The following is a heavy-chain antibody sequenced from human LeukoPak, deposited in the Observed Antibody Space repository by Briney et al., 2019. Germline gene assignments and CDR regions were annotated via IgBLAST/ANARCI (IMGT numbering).Heavy chain of an antibody. CDR3: ARDEKPYYYGSGSFGTP. D-gene: IGHD3-10*01. CDR1: GYTFTSYA. CDR2: INTNTGNP. Sequence: ASVKVSCKASGYTFTSYAMNWVRQAPGQGLEWMGWINTNTGNPTYAQGFTGRFVFSLDTSVSTAYLQISSLKAEDTAVYYCARDEKPYYYGSGSFGTPWGQGTLVTVSS. V-gene: IGHV7-4-1*02. J-gene: IGHJ5*02.